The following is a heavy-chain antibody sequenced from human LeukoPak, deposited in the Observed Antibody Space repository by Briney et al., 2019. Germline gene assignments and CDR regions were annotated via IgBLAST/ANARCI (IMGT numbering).Heavy chain of an antibody. CDR2: VSQRGNT. CDR1: GYSICSGNY. D-gene: IGHD4-11*01. J-gene: IGHJ4*02. CDR3: ARDPVRLDYNHGYFDY. V-gene: IGHV4-38-2*02. Sequence: SETLSLTCTVSGYSICSGNYWGWIRQTPGKGLEWIASVSQRGNTYYNPSLESRVTISIDTSKNQFSLKVRSVTATDTAVYYCARDPVRLDYNHGYFDYWGQGIMVTVSS.